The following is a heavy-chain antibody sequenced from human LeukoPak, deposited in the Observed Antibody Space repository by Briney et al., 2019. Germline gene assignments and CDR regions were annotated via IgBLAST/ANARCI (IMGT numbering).Heavy chain of an antibody. J-gene: IGHJ4*02. CDR3: ARDIGYYYSSGFDY. Sequence: GGSLRLSCAASGFTFSSYSVNWVRQAPGKGLEWVSYISSSSSTIYYADSVKGRFTISRDNAKNSLYLQMNSLRAEDTAVYYCARDIGYYYSSGFDYWGQGTLVTVSS. V-gene: IGHV3-48*04. CDR1: GFTFSSYS. CDR2: ISSSSSTI. D-gene: IGHD3-22*01.